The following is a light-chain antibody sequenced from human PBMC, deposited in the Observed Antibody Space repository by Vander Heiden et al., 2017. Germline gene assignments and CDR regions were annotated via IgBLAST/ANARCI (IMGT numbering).Light chain of an antibody. CDR1: SSNIGAGYD. CDR2: GNS. J-gene: IGLJ3*02. V-gene: IGLV1-40*01. CDR3: QSYDSSLSGV. Sequence: QSVLTQPPSVSGAPGQRVTISCTGSSSNIGAGYDVHWYQQLPGTAPKLLIYGNSNRPSGVPDRFSGSKSGTSASLAITGLQAEDEADYYCQSYDSSLSGVFGGGTKVIVL.